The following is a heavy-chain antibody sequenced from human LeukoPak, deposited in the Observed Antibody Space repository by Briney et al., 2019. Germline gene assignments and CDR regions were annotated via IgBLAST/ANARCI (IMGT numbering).Heavy chain of an antibody. CDR2: FDPEDGNT. CDR3: AKTPGDWYFDL. J-gene: IGHJ2*01. V-gene: IGHV1-24*01. CDR1: GYTLTELS. D-gene: IGHD4-23*01. Sequence: ASVKVSCKVSGYTLTELSIHWVRQAPGKGLEWMGGFDPEDGNTIYAQKFQGRVTMTEDTSTDTAYMELSSLRAEDTAVYYCAKTPGDWYFDLWGLGTLVTVSS.